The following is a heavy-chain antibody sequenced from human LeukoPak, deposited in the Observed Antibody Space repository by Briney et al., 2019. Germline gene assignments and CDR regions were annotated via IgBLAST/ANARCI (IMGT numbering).Heavy chain of an antibody. CDR1: GYTFTSYY. D-gene: IGHD3-10*01. CDR3: ARDGVLLWFGELSQPWFDP. Sequence: ASVKVSCKASGYTFTSYYMHWVRQAPGQGLEWMGIINPSGGSTSYAQKFQGRVTMTRDTSTSTVYMELSSLRSEDTAVYYCARDGVLLWFGELSQPWFDPWGQGTLVTVSS. CDR2: INPSGGST. V-gene: IGHV1-46*01. J-gene: IGHJ5*02.